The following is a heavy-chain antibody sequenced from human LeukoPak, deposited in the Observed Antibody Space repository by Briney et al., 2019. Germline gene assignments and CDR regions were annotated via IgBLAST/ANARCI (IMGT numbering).Heavy chain of an antibody. J-gene: IGHJ4*02. CDR3: ARGIAVAGSYYFDY. CDR2: MNPNSGNT. V-gene: IGHV1-8*01. D-gene: IGHD6-19*01. CDR1: GYTFTSYD. Sequence: ASVKVSCKXSGYTFTSYDINWVRQATGQGLEWMGRMNPNSGNTGYAQKFQGRVTMTRNTSISTAYMELSSLRSEDTAVYYCARGIAVAGSYYFDYWGQGTLVTVSS.